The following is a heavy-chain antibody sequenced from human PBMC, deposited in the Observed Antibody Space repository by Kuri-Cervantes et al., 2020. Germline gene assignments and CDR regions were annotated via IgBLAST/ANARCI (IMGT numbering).Heavy chain of an antibody. CDR1: GFTFSNDW. D-gene: IGHD2-2*01. CDR2: IKSKTDGGTT. CDR3: TTEIVVVPAARGLDAFDI. J-gene: IGHJ3*02. V-gene: IGHV3-15*01. Sequence: GGSLRLSCAASGFTFSNDWMSWVRQAPGKGLEWVGRIKSKTDGGTTDYAAPVKVRFTISSDDSKNTLYLQMNSLKTEATAVYYCTTEIVVVPAARGLDAFDIWGQGTMVTVSS.